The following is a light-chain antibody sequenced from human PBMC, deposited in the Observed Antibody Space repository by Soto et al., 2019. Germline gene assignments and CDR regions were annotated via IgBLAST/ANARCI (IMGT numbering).Light chain of an antibody. CDR2: DAS. CDR1: QSVRSY. CDR3: QQRGDWPRVT. J-gene: IGKJ3*01. Sequence: EIVLTQSPATLSLSPGERATLSCRASQSVRSYLAWYQQKPGQAPRLLIYDASNRATDIPARFSGSGSGTDFTLTISSLEPEDFAVYYCQQRGDWPRVTFGPGTKVDLK. V-gene: IGKV3-11*01.